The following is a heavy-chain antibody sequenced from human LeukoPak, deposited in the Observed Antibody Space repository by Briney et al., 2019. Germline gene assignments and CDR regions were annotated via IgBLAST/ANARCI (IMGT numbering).Heavy chain of an antibody. V-gene: IGHV3-48*03. J-gene: IGHJ5*02. D-gene: IGHD3-10*01. CDR1: GFTFSSFE. CDR2: ISNRGSTI. CDR3: ARDASRGFEP. Sequence: GGSLRLSCAASGFTFSSFEMNWVRQAPGKGLEWVSYISNRGSTIYYADSVKGRFTISRDNAKNSLYLQMNSLRVEDTGVYYCARDASRGFEPWGQGTLVTVSS.